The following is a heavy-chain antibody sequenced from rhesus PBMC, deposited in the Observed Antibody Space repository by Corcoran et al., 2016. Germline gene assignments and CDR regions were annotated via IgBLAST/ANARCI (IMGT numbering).Heavy chain of an antibody. V-gene: IGHV3-54*02. CDR3: ARDPPRIAAAVGAFDF. Sequence: EVQLVESGGGLVQPGGSLRLSCAASGFTFSSYDMHWVRQAPGKGLEWVAGISYDGSKKDYAYSVKDRFTISRDNSKNIVYLQMNNLKLEDTAVYYCARDPPRIAAAVGAFDFWGQGLRVTVSS. J-gene: IGHJ3*01. CDR1: GFTFSSYD. CDR2: ISYDGSKK. D-gene: IGHD6-25*01.